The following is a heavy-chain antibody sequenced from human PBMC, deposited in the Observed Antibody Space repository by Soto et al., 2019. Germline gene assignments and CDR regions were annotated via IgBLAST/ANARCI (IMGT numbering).Heavy chain of an antibody. CDR2: IYWDDNE. CDR1: GFSLTTQGVH. J-gene: IGHJ4*02. D-gene: IGHD4-17*01. Sequence: QITLKESGPTLVKPTQTLTLTCTFSGFSLTTQGVHVGWIRQPPGKALEWLALIYWDDNEVYSPSPKNRLTITKDTAKSQVVLTLATVDPVDTATYYCVYRDFGDYFFQFWGQGILVNVS. V-gene: IGHV2-5*02. CDR3: VYRDFGDYFFQF.